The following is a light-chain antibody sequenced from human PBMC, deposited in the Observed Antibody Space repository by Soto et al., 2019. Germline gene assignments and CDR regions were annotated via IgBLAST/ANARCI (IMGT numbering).Light chain of an antibody. CDR2: RDD. CDR1: SSNIGSNY. J-gene: IGLJ2*01. CDR3: AAWDDSLRAPV. V-gene: IGLV1-47*01. Sequence: QLVLTQPPSASATPGQRITISCFGSSSNIGSNYGYWYQQLPGTAPKLLISRDDERPSGVPDRFSGSKSGTSASLAISGVRSEGEADYFCAAWDDSLRAPVFGGGTKLTVL.